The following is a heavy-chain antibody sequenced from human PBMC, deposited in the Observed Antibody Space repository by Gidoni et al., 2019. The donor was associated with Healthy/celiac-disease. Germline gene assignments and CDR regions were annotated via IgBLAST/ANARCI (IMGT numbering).Heavy chain of an antibody. Sequence: EVQLVESGGGLVKPGGSLRLSCAASGFTFSSYSMNWGRQAPGKGLEWVSSISSSSSYIYYADSVKGRFTISRDNAKNSLYLQMNSLRAEDTAVYYCARGSYYDSKTLDYWGQGTLVTVSS. CDR1: GFTFSSYS. CDR3: ARGSYYDSKTLDY. J-gene: IGHJ4*02. V-gene: IGHV3-21*01. D-gene: IGHD3-22*01. CDR2: ISSSSSYI.